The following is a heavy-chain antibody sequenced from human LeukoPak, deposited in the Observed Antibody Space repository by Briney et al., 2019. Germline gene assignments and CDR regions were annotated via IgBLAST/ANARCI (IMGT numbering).Heavy chain of an antibody. CDR1: GGSISSYY. Sequence: SETLSLTCTVSGGSISSYYWSWIRQPPGKGLEWVGYIYYSGSTYYNPSLKCRVTISVDTSKNQFSLKLSSVTAADTAVYYCARGPRYCSGGSCLNFDYWGQGTLVTVSS. CDR3: ARGPRYCSGGSCLNFDY. J-gene: IGHJ4*02. D-gene: IGHD2-15*01. CDR2: IYYSGST. V-gene: IGHV4-59*12.